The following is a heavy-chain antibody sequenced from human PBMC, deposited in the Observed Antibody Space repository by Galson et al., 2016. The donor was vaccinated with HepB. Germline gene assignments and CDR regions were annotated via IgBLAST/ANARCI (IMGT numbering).Heavy chain of an antibody. CDR3: ARDGGGTGGYYYYAMDV. CDR2: IGTAGDT. CDR1: GFTFSRYD. J-gene: IGHJ6*02. V-gene: IGHV3-13*01. Sequence: SLRLSCAASGFTFSRYDMHWVRHVTGKGLEWVPAIGTAGDTYYPGSVRGRFTISRENAKNSLYLQMNSLRDEDTAVYYCARDGGGTGGYYYYAMDVWGQGTTVTVSS. D-gene: IGHD1-14*01.